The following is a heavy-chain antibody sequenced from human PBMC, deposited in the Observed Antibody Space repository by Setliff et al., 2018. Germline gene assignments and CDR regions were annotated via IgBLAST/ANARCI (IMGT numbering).Heavy chain of an antibody. J-gene: IGHJ5*02. CDR1: GYTLTELS. D-gene: IGHD3-16*01. Sequence: ASVKVSCKVPGYTLTELSMHWVRQAPGKGLEWMGGFDPEDGETIYAQKFQGRVTMTRDTSISTAYMELSSLRSDDTAVYYCARDGISWLMWFDPWGQGTLVTVS. CDR3: ARDGISWLMWFDP. V-gene: IGHV1-24*01. CDR2: FDPEDGET.